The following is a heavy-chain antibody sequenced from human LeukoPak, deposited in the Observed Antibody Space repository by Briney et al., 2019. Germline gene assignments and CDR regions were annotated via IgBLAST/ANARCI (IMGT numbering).Heavy chain of an antibody. CDR2: IKQDGSEK. CDR1: GFTFSGYW. CDR3: ARGFLYYYDSSGYDY. D-gene: IGHD3-22*01. V-gene: IGHV3-7*01. J-gene: IGHJ4*02. Sequence: GGSLRLSCAASGFTFSGYWMSWVRQAPGKGLEWVANIKQDGSEKYYVDSVKGRFTISRDNAKNSLYLQMNSLRAEDTAVYYCARGFLYYYDSSGYDYWGQGTLVTVSS.